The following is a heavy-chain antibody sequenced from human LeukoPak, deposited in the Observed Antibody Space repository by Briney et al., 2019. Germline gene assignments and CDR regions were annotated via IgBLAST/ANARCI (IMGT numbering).Heavy chain of an antibody. CDR1: GGSISSRSFY. Sequence: SETLSLTSTVSGGSISSRSFYCGCIRPPPGNWLGWVGCIYYSGSSYYNPSLKSRVTIYVDTTKNQFSLKLSSVTAADTAVYYCARSRDSSGYSADAFDTWGQGTLVTVS. J-gene: IGHJ3*02. CDR2: IYYSGSS. V-gene: IGHV4-39*01. CDR3: ARSRDSSGYSADAFDT. D-gene: IGHD3-22*01.